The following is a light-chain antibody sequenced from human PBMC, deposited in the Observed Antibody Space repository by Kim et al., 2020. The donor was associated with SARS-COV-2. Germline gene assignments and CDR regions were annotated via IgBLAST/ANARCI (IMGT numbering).Light chain of an antibody. J-gene: IGKJ4*01. V-gene: IGKV2-30*01. Sequence: DVVMTQSPLSLPVTLGQPASISCGSSQSLVYSDGITYLNWFLQRPGQSPRRLIYQVSNRDSGVPDRFSGSGSGTDFTVKITRVEAEDVGVYYCMQNTFGGGTKVDIK. CDR1: QSLVYSDGITY. CDR2: QVS. CDR3: MQNT.